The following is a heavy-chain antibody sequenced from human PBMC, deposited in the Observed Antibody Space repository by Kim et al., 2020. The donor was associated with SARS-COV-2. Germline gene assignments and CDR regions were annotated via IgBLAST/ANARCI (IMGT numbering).Heavy chain of an antibody. CDR1: GFTFSSYG. J-gene: IGHJ6*02. CDR2: ISYDGSNK. Sequence: GGSLRLSCAASGFTFSSYGMHWVRQAPGKGLEWVAVISYDGSNKYYADSVKGRFTISRDNSKNTLYLQMNSLRAEDTAVYYCAKDISPGGSYYYYYYGMDVWGQGTTVTVSS. CDR3: AKDISPGGSYYYYYYGMDV. V-gene: IGHV3-30*18.